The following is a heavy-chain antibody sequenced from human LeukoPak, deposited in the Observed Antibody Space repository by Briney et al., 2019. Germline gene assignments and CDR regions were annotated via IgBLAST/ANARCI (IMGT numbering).Heavy chain of an antibody. J-gene: IGHJ4*02. V-gene: IGHV3-33*01. CDR2: IWYDGRNE. Sequence: PGRSLRLSCEASGFTFSSYAMHWVRQAPDKGLQWVAVIWYDGRNEYYVDSVKGRFTISRDDSKNTLFLQMNSLRAEDTAVYYCARVASDSSGWYHFDYWGQGTLVTVSS. D-gene: IGHD6-19*01. CDR3: ARVASDSSGWYHFDY. CDR1: GFTFSSYA.